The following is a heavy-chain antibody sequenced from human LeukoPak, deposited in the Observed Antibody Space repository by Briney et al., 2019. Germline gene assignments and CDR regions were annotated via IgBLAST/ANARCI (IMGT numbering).Heavy chain of an antibody. D-gene: IGHD3-10*01. J-gene: IGHJ4*02. CDR1: GHSITTAYY. CDR2: IYQSGTT. V-gene: IGHV4-38-2*02. CDR3: VRETGDAGFYYFDY. Sequence: SETLSLTCTVSGHSITTAYYWGWIRQSPGKGLEWLGTIYQSGTTYYNPSLKSRVIISLDTSKNQFSLKLSSVTAADTAVYYCVRETGDAGFYYFDYWGQGTLVTVSS.